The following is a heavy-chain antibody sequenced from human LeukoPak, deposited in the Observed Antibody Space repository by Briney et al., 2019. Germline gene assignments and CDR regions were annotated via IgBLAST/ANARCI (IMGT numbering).Heavy chain of an antibody. CDR2: IYYSGST. CDR1: GGSISSGDYY. CDR3: ARVVGYCSGGSCYSRGPLDY. Sequence: PSETLSLTCTVSGGSISSGDYYWSWIRQPPGKGLEWIGYIYYSGSTYYNPSLKSRVTISVDTSKNQFSLKLSSVTAADTAVYYCARVVGYCSGGSCYSRGPLDYWGQGTLVTVSS. J-gene: IGHJ4*02. V-gene: IGHV4-30-4*01. D-gene: IGHD2-15*01.